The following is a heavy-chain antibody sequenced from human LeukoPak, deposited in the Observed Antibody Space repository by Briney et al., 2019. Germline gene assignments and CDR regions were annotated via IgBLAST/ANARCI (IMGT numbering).Heavy chain of an antibody. CDR3: ARDELNWNDAYYYYGMDV. J-gene: IGHJ6*02. V-gene: IGHV4-39*07. CDR1: GGFISSSSYY. Sequence: SETLSLTCTVSGGFISSSSYYWGWIRQPPGKGLEWIGSIYYSGSTYYNPSLKSRVTISVDTSKNQFSLKLSSVTAADTAVYYCARDELNWNDAYYYYGMDVWGQGTTVTVSS. D-gene: IGHD1-1*01. CDR2: IYYSGST.